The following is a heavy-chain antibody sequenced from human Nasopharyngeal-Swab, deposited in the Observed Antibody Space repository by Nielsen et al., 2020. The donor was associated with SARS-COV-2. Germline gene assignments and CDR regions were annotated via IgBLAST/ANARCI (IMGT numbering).Heavy chain of an antibody. D-gene: IGHD1-26*01. CDR3: AKGTGATYRAIDY. Sequence: GESLKISCAASGFTFSSYWMHWVRQAPGKGLEWVSAISRTSSTYYADSVKGRFTVSRDNSKNTLYLQMNSLRAEDTAVYYCAKGTGATYRAIDYWGQGTLVTASS. CDR1: GFTFSSYW. J-gene: IGHJ4*02. CDR2: ISRTSST. V-gene: IGHV3-23*01.